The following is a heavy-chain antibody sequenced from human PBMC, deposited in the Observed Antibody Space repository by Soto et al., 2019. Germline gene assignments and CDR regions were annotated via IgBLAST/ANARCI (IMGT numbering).Heavy chain of an antibody. J-gene: IGHJ4*02. CDR2: ISYDGSTK. V-gene: IGHV3-30*18. CDR3: AKDGSAIAAIDY. CDR1: GFTFSSYG. Sequence: PGGSLSLSCAASGFTFSSYGMHWVRQAPGKGLEWVAVISYDGSTKYYADAVKGRFTISRDNSKSTLYLQMNSLRAEDTAVYYCAKDGSAIAAIDYWGQGTLVTVSS. D-gene: IGHD6-25*01.